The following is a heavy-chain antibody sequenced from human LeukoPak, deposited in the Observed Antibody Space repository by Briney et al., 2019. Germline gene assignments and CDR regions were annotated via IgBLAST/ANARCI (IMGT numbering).Heavy chain of an antibody. CDR3: ATGYSLFDY. CDR2: ISGSGTST. Sequence: GGSLRLSCAASGFTFSTSVMSWVRQAPGKGLEWVSAISGSGTSTYYADSVKGRFTISRDNSKNTLYLQMNSLRAEDTAVYYCATGYSLFDYWGQGTLVTVSS. D-gene: IGHD3-9*01. V-gene: IGHV3-23*01. J-gene: IGHJ4*02. CDR1: GFTFSTSV.